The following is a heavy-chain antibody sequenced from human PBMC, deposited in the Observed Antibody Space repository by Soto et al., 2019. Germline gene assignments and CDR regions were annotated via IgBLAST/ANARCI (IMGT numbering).Heavy chain of an antibody. CDR3: STSSTTVPPYFDY. CDR2: IYYSGST. V-gene: IGHV4-30-4*01. D-gene: IGHD4-4*01. CDR1: GGSISSGDYY. Sequence: QVQLQESGPGLVKPSPTLSLTCTVSGGSISSGDYYWSWIRQPPGKGLEWIGYIYYSGSTYYNPSLKSRGTISVDTSRSQFSLTLSSVTAADTAVYYCSTSSTTVPPYFDYWGQGTLVTVSS. J-gene: IGHJ4*02.